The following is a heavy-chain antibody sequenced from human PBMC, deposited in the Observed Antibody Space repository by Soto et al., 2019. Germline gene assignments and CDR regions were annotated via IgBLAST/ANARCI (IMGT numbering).Heavy chain of an antibody. V-gene: IGHV1-18*01. D-gene: IGHD3-16*01. CDR1: GYTFTSYG. J-gene: IGHJ4*02. Sequence: EASVKVSCKASGYTFTSYGISWVRQAPGQGLEWMGWISAYNGNTNYAQKLQGRVTMTRDTSTSTVYMEVSSLRSEDTAVYYCAREMYTIRGSPFDYWGQRTLVTVSS. CDR3: AREMYTIRGSPFDY. CDR2: ISAYNGNT.